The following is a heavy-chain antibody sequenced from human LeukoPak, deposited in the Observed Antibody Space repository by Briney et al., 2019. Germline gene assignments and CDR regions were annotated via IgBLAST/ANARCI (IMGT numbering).Heavy chain of an antibody. V-gene: IGHV3-30*04. CDR1: GFTFSSYA. CDR2: ISYDGSNK. Sequence: GGSLRLSCAASGFTFSSYAMHWVRQAPGKGLEWVAVISYDGSNKYSADSVKGRFTISRDNAKNSLYLQMNSLRAEDTAVYYCARYGSSWSFDYWGQGTLVTVSS. D-gene: IGHD6-13*01. J-gene: IGHJ4*02. CDR3: ARYGSSWSFDY.